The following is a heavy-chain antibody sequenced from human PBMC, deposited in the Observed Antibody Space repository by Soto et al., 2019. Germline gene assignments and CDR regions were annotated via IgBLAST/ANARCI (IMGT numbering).Heavy chain of an antibody. CDR3: ARADYDILTGYSYYGMDV. Sequence: GASVKVSCKASGGTFSSYAISWVRQAPGQGLEWMGGIIPIFGTANYAQKFQGRVTITADESTSTAYMELRSLRSEDTAVYYCARADYDILTGYSYYGMDVWGQGTTVTVSS. V-gene: IGHV1-69*13. CDR2: IIPIFGTA. D-gene: IGHD3-9*01. CDR1: GGTFSSYA. J-gene: IGHJ6*02.